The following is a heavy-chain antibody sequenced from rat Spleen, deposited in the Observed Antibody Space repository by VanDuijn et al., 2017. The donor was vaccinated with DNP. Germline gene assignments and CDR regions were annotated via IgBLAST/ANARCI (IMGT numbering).Heavy chain of an antibody. CDR2: ITYDGGNT. V-gene: IGHV5-22*01. CDR1: GFTFSYFY. Sequence: EVQLVESGGGLVQPGRSVRLSCAASGFTFSYFYMAWVRQAPTKGLEWVAYITYDGGNTYYGDSVKGRFTISRDNSKSTLYLQMNSLRSEDMATYYCARHVLPLRVWDYWGQGVMVTVSS. CDR3: ARHVLPLRVWDY. J-gene: IGHJ2*01. D-gene: IGHD1-4*01.